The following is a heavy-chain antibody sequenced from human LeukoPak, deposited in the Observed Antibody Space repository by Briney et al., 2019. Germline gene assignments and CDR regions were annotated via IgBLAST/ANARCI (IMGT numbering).Heavy chain of an antibody. CDR3: ATTRGYSYGSAVDY. CDR1: GGTFSSYA. CDR2: IIPIFGTA. V-gene: IGHV1-69*13. D-gene: IGHD5-18*01. J-gene: IGHJ4*02. Sequence: GASVKVSCKASGGTFSSYAISWVRQAPGQGLEWMGGIIPIFGTANYAQKFQGRVTITADESTSTAYMELSSLRSEDTAVYYCATTRGYSYGSAVDYWGQGTLVTVSS.